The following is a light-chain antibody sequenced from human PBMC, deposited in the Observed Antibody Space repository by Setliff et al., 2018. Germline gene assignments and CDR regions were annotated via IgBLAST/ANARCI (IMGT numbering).Light chain of an antibody. CDR1: SSNIGNNY. CDR2: DNN. V-gene: IGLV1-51*01. CDR3: GAWDRSLSVYV. J-gene: IGLJ1*01. Sequence: QSVLTQPPSVSAAPGQKVTISCSGSSSNIGNNYVSWYQQLPGAAPTLLIYDNNRPSGIPDRFSGSKSGTSATLGITGLQTGDEADYYCGAWDRSLSVYVFGTGTKV.